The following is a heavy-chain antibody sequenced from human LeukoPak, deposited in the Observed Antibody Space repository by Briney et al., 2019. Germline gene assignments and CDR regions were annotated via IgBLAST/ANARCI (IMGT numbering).Heavy chain of an antibody. Sequence: GGSLRLSCSASGFTFNSYWIHWVRQAPGKGLVWVSRINTDGSRTNYADSVKGRFAISRDDAKNTVHLQMYSLGAEDSAVYYCVRGASLAYYMDVWGKGTTVTVSS. D-gene: IGHD3-16*02. CDR2: INTDGSRT. CDR3: VRGASLAYYMDV. J-gene: IGHJ6*03. CDR1: GFTFNSYW. V-gene: IGHV3-74*01.